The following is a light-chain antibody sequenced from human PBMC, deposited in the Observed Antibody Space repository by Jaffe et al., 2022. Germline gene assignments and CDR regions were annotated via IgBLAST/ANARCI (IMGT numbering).Light chain of an antibody. Sequence: QSALTQPASVSGSPGQSITISCTGTTSDVGGFDFVSWYQQHPGKVPKLIIYEVSHRPSGVSNRFSASKSGNTASLTISGLQAEDEADYYCSSYRSGSTPHVFGTGTSVAVL. CDR2: EVS. CDR3: SSYRSGSTPHV. V-gene: IGLV2-14*01. CDR1: TSDVGGFDF. J-gene: IGLJ1*01.